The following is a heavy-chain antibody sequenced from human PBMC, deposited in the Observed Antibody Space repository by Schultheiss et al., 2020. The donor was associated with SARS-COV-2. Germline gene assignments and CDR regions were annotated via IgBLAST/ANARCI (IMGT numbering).Heavy chain of an antibody. J-gene: IGHJ6*02. CDR3: ARDGRMTYYGIDV. V-gene: IGHV4-38-2*02. CDR2: IHSSGGT. CDR1: GFTFSDHY. Sequence: GSLRLSCAASGFTFSDHYMDWVRQAPGKGLEWIGGIHSSGGTFYNPSLKSRVTISVDTSKNRISLRLTSVTAADSAMYYCARDGRMTYYGIDVWGQGTTVTVSS.